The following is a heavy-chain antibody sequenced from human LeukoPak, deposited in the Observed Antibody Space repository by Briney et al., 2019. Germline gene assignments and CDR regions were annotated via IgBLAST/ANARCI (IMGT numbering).Heavy chain of an antibody. Sequence: GSLRLSCAASGFTFSSYTLNWVRQAPGKGLEWVSSISASGSFVYYADSVKGRFTISRDNAKNSLYLQMNSLRAEDTAMYFCARDLGDPYNYYYYFYMDVWGKGTTVTVSS. CDR3: ARDLGDPYNYYYYFYMDV. CDR1: GFTFSSYT. D-gene: IGHD5-24*01. J-gene: IGHJ6*03. V-gene: IGHV3-21*01. CDR2: ISASGSFV.